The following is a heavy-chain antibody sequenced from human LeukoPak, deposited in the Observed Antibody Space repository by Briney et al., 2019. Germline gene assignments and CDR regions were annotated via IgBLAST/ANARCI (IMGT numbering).Heavy chain of an antibody. CDR3: AKDRAWTFYPGSGSHVDY. CDR1: GFTFSSYG. D-gene: IGHD3-10*01. CDR2: ISGGGHNT. V-gene: IGHV3-23*01. J-gene: IGHJ4*02. Sequence: GGSLRLSCAASGFTFSSYGMHWVRQAPGKGLEWVSGISGGGHNTYYADSVKGRFTISRDNSRNLLYLQMNSLRAEDTAIYYCAKDRAWTFYPGSGSHVDYWGQGTLVIVSS.